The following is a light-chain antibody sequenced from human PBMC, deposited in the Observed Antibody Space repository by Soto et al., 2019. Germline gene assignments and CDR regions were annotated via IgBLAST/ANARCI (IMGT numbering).Light chain of an antibody. CDR1: QGISRS. CDR3: QQANSFPFT. V-gene: IGKV1-12*01. J-gene: IGKJ3*01. Sequence: DIQMTQSPSSVSAFVGDRVTSTCRASQGISRSLAWYQQKSGEAPKLLIYAASLLQSGVPSRFSGSDSGTDFTLTITRLQPEDFATYYCQQANSFPFTFGPGTKVEIK. CDR2: AAS.